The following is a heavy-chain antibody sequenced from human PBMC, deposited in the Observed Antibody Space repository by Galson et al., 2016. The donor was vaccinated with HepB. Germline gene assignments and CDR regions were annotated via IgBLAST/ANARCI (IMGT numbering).Heavy chain of an antibody. V-gene: IGHV6-1*01. Sequence: CAISGDSVSRDSAAWNWIRKSPSRGLEWLGRTYYKSKWYNDYAVSVKSRITINPDRSKNQFSLQLNSVTPEDTAVYYCARGKRCSAASCYGFDSWGQGTLVTVSS. CDR1: GDSVSRDSAA. CDR2: TYYKSKWYN. J-gene: IGHJ4*02. D-gene: IGHD2-15*01. CDR3: ARGKRCSAASCYGFDS.